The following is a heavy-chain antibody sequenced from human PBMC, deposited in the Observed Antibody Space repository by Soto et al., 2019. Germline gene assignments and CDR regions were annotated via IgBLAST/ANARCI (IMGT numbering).Heavy chain of an antibody. Sequence: QVQLVESGGGLVKTSGSLRIACAASGFTFSDYYLSWVRQAPGKGLGWVSYISSSGNTIYYADSVKGRFTISRDNAKNSVYLKMNSLRAEDTALYFCAKMSSENYYDPVFSWGQGTLVTVSS. CDR1: GFTFSDYY. CDR2: ISSSGNTI. V-gene: IGHV3-11*01. D-gene: IGHD3-22*01. CDR3: AKMSSENYYDPVFS. J-gene: IGHJ4*02.